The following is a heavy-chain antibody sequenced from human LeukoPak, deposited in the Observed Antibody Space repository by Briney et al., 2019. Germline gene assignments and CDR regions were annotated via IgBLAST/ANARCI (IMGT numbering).Heavy chain of an antibody. J-gene: IGHJ6*02. Sequence: SETLSLTCTVSGGSIGSGGYYWSWIRQHPGKGLEWIGYIYYSGSTYYNPSLKSRVTISVDTSKNQFSLKLSSVTAADTAVYYCARVPIVVVTARYYYYGMDVWGQGTTVTVSS. CDR2: IYYSGST. V-gene: IGHV4-31*03. CDR3: ARVPIVVVTARYYYYGMDV. D-gene: IGHD2-21*02. CDR1: GGSIGSGGYY.